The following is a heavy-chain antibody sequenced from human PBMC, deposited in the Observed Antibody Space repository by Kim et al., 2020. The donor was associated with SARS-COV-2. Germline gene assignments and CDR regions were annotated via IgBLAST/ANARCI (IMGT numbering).Heavy chain of an antibody. Sequence: GGSLRLSCAASGFTFSSYWMHWVRQAPGKGLVWVSRINSDGSSTSYADSVKGRFTISRDNAKNTLYLQMNSLRAEDTAVYYCARGDIVVVPAAMPLGHYYYYGMDVWGQGTTVTVSS. CDR1: GFTFSSYW. CDR3: ARGDIVVVPAAMPLGHYYYYGMDV. D-gene: IGHD2-2*01. V-gene: IGHV3-74*01. J-gene: IGHJ6*02. CDR2: INSDGSST.